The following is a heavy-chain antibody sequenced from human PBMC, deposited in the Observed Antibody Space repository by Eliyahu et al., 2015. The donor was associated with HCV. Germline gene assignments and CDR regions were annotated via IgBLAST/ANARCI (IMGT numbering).Heavy chain of an antibody. CDR2: IIPILGIA. CDR1: GGTFSSYT. J-gene: IGHJ6*02. D-gene: IGHD2-2*01. V-gene: IGHV1-69*02. CDR3: ARAGDPRYCSSTSCSYGMDV. Sequence: VKKPGSSVKVSCKASGGTFSSYTISWVRQAPGQGLEWMGRIIPILGIANYAQKFQGRVTITADKSTSTAYMELSSLRSEDTAVYYCARAGDPRYCSSTSCSYGMDVWGQGTTVTVSS.